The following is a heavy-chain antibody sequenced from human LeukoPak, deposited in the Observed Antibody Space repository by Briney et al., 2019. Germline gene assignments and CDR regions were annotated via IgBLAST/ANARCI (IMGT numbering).Heavy chain of an antibody. J-gene: IGHJ4*02. CDR2: IYYSGST. CDR1: GGSISSYY. D-gene: IGHD3-22*01. Sequence: SETLSLTCTVSGGSISSYYWSWLRQPPGKGLEWIGYIYYSGSTNYNPSLKSRVTISVDTSKNQFSLKLSSVTAADTAVYYCARFMYYYDSSGQYPYFDYWGQGTLVTVSS. CDR3: ARFMYYYDSSGQYPYFDY. V-gene: IGHV4-59*01.